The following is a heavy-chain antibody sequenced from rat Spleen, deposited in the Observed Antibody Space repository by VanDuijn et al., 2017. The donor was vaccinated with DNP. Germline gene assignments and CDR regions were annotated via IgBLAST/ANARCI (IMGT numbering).Heavy chain of an antibody. CDR2: INTGGGGT. D-gene: IGHD1-2*01. V-gene: IGHV5-31*01. Sequence: EVQLVESGGDLVQPGRSLKLSCVASGFTFNNYWMTWIRQVPGKGLEWVASINTGGGGTFYPDSVKGRFTISRDDAKNTLYLQMNSLRSEDTATYYCARHWGGSYTARFAFWGQGTLVTVSS. CDR1: GFTFNNYW. J-gene: IGHJ3*01. CDR3: ARHWGGSYTARFAF.